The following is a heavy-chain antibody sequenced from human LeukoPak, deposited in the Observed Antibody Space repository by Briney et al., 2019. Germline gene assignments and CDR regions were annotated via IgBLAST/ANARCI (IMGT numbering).Heavy chain of an antibody. CDR3: VRWSGSVTARNYYYYMDV. D-gene: IGHD6-6*01. CDR1: GGSISGYY. V-gene: IGHV4-59*01. J-gene: IGHJ6*03. Sequence: SETLSLTCTVSGGSISGYYWNWSRQPPGKGVEWIGNLYYMRGAWYKSSLKSRVTTSVDTSRNEFSLKLSSVTAADTAVYYCVRWSGSVTARNYYYYMDVWGEGTTVTVSS. CDR2: LYYMRGA.